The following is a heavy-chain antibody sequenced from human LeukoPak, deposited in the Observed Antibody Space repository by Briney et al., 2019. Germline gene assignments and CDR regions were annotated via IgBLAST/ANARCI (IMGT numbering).Heavy chain of an antibody. CDR1: GFTFDDYA. CDR2: ISWDGGST. V-gene: IGHV3-43D*03. CDR3: ARVAGSGWLPIFNY. J-gene: IGHJ4*02. Sequence: PGGSLRLSCAASGFTFDDYAMHWVRQAPGKGLEWVSLISWDGGSTYYADSVKGRFTISRDNSKNSLYLQMNSLRAEDTAFYYCARVAGSGWLPIFNYWGQGTLVTVSS. D-gene: IGHD6-19*01.